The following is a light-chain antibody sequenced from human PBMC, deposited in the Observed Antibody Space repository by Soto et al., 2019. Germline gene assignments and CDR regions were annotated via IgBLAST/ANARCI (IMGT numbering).Light chain of an antibody. J-gene: IGLJ1*01. CDR2: DVS. Sequence: QSALTQPRSVSGSPGQSVTISCTGTSSDVGGCNYVSWYQQHPGKAPKLVIYDVSKRPSGVPDRFSGSKSGNTASLTISGLQAEDEADYYCCSYAGSYTFVFGTGTKVTVL. CDR3: CSYAGSYTFV. CDR1: SSDVGGCNY. V-gene: IGLV2-11*01.